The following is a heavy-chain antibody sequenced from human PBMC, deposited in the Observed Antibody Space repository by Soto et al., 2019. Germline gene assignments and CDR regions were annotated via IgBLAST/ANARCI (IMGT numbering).Heavy chain of an antibody. CDR3: ARLYCIITSCYLGRNV. V-gene: IGHV1-18*01. Sequence: QVQLVQSGAEVKKPGASVKVSCKASGYTFTSYGISWVRQAPGQGLEWMGWISAYNGNTNYAQKLQGRVTMTTDTSTSTAYNEMRSLRSNDTAVYYCARLYCIITSCYLGRNVWGQGTTVTVSS. CDR1: GYTFTSYG. J-gene: IGHJ6*02. CDR2: ISAYNGNT. D-gene: IGHD2-2*01.